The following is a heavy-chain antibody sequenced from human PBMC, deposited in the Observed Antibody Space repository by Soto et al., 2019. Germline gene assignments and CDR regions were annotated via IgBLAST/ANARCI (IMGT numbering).Heavy chain of an antibody. V-gene: IGHV4-59*08. CDR3: SRRYCSGGSCYLAEGAFDI. J-gene: IGHJ3*02. CDR2: IYYSGST. D-gene: IGHD2-15*01. CDR1: GGSISSYY. Sequence: QVQLQESGPGLVKPSETLSLTCTVSGGSISSYYWSWIRQPPGKGLEWSGYIYYSGSTNYNPSLKRLVPISVDPSKYQFSLKLSSVTAADTAVYYCSRRYCSGGSCYLAEGAFDIWGQGTMVTVSS.